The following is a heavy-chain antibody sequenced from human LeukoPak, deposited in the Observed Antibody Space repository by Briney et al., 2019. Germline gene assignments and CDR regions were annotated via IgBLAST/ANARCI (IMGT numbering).Heavy chain of an antibody. D-gene: IGHD3-9*01. CDR1: GGSISSYY. V-gene: IGHV4-59*08. CDR3: ARQGYDILTGYIDAFDI. CDR2: ISYSGST. J-gene: IGHJ3*02. Sequence: SETLSLTCTVPGGSISSYYWSWIRQPPGKGLEWIGYISYSGSTNYNPSLKSRVTISIDTSKNQFSLKLRSVTAADTAIYYCARQGYDILTGYIDAFDIWGQGTMVTVSS.